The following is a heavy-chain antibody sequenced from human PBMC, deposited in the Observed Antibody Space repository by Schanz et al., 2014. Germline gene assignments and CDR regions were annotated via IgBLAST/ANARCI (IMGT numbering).Heavy chain of an antibody. Sequence: QVQLVESGGCVVQPGRSLRLSCAASGFTFSKYGMHWVRQAPGKGLEWVAVIWYDGSNKDYADSVKGRFTISRDNSKNMLYLQMNSLRVEDTAVYYCAKLLAAGTGPFDPWGQGTLVSVSS. CDR1: GFTFSKYG. CDR3: AKLLAAGTGPFDP. V-gene: IGHV3-33*06. CDR2: IWYDGSNK. J-gene: IGHJ5*02. D-gene: IGHD6-13*01.